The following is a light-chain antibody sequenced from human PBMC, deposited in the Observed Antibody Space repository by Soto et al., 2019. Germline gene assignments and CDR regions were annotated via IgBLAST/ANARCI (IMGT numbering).Light chain of an antibody. V-gene: IGKV3-15*01. CDR3: QQYNDWPFT. CDR2: GVS. Sequence: EIVMTQSPGTPSVSPGERATLSCRASQSVSVNLAWYQQRPGQAPRLLIYGVSTRATGIPARFSGSESGTEFTLTISSLQSEDFAVYYCQQYNDWPFTFGPGTKVDIK. CDR1: QSVSVN. J-gene: IGKJ3*01.